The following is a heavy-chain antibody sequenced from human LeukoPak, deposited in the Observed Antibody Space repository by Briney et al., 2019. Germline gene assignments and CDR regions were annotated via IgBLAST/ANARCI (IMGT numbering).Heavy chain of an antibody. CDR1: GGSISSYY. J-gene: IGHJ5*02. Sequence: SETLSLTCTVSGGSISSYYWSWIRQPPGKGLEWIGYIYYSGSNNYNPSLKSRVTISVAPSKNQFSLKLSSVTAADTAVYYCARQGSSSWYPDNWFDPWGQGTLVTVSS. D-gene: IGHD6-13*01. V-gene: IGHV4-59*08. CDR2: IYYSGSN. CDR3: ARQGSSSWYPDNWFDP.